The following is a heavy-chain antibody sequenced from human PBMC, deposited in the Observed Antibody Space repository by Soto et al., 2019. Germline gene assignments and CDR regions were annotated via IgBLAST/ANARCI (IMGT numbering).Heavy chain of an antibody. CDR3: ARLVAAASTGGYYYGMDV. V-gene: IGHV5-51*01. D-gene: IGHD6-13*01. Sequence: PGESLKISCKGSGYSFTSYCIGWVLQRPWKGLEWMGIIYPGDSDTRYSPSFQGQVTISADKSISTAYLQWSSLKASDTAMYYCARLVAAASTGGYYYGMDVWGQGTTVTVSS. J-gene: IGHJ6*02. CDR2: IYPGDSDT. CDR1: GYSFTSYC.